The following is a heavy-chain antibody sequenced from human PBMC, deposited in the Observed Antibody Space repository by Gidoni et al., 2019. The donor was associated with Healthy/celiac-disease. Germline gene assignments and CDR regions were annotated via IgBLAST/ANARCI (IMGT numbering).Heavy chain of an antibody. Sequence: QLQLQHSGPGLVKPSEPLSLTCTFSSRSISRSSYYWGWIRQPPWKGLEWIGSTYYSGSTYYNPSLKSRVTISGDTSKNQFSLKLSSVTDADTAVYYCARLSVDSSGYYYYYYMDVWGKGTTVTVSS. V-gene: IGHV4-39*01. CDR1: SRSISRSSYY. D-gene: IGHD3-22*01. CDR2: TYYSGST. CDR3: ARLSVDSSGYYYYYYMDV. J-gene: IGHJ6*03.